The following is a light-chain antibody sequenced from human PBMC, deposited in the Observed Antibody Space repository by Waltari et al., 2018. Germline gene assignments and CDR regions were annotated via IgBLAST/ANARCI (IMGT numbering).Light chain of an antibody. CDR1: KLVGMY. V-gene: IGLV3-1*01. J-gene: IGLJ1*01. CDR2: QDN. Sequence: SYELTQPPSVSVSPGQAATLTCSGDKLVGMYVCWYQQKPGQSPVVVIYQDNKRPSGIPARFFGSSSGNTATLTITGTQATDEADYYCQAWDSTAGVFGTGTKVIVL. CDR3: QAWDSTAGV.